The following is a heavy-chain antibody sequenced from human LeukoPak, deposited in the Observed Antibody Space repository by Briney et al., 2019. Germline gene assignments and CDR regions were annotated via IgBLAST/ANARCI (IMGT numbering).Heavy chain of an antibody. CDR2: FSWDGGST. D-gene: IGHD3-22*01. J-gene: IGHJ3*01. Sequence: GGSLRLSCAASGFTFDDYTMHWVRQAPGKGLEWVSLFSWDGGSTYYADSVKGRFTISRDNSKNSLYLQMNSLTVEDTAMYYCAREVGGGYQDSFDFWGQGTMVTVSS. CDR3: AREVGGGYQDSFDF. V-gene: IGHV3-43*01. CDR1: GFTFDDYT.